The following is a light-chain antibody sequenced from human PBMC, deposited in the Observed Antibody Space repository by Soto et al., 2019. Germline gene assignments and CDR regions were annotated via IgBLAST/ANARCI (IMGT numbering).Light chain of an antibody. V-gene: IGKV3-20*01. J-gene: IGKJ5*01. CDR1: QSLNSSY. Sequence: DIVMTQSPVTLFVSPGERATLSCRASQSLNSSYLAWYQQKPGQAPRLLIYDASSRATGIPDRFSGSGSGTDFTLTISRLEPEDSAVYYCQQYGSSPPITFGQGTRLEI. CDR3: QQYGSSPPIT. CDR2: DAS.